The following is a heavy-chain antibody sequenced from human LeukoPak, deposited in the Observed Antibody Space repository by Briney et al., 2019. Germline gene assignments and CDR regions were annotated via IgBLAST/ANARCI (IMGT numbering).Heavy chain of an antibody. CDR1: GFTFTTYA. V-gene: IGHV3-23*01. CDR2: VSDGGGNT. Sequence: GGSLRLSCVASGFTFTTYAMIWVRQPPGKGLEWVSAVSDGGGNTYYADSVKGRFTISRDNSKNTVYLQMNSLRVEDTAVYYCARELSQIVWGGLDYGGQGTLVSVSS. CDR3: ARELSQIVWGGLDY. D-gene: IGHD2-21*01. J-gene: IGHJ4*02.